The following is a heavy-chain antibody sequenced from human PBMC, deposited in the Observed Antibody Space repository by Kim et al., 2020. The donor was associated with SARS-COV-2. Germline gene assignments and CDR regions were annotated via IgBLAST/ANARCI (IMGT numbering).Heavy chain of an antibody. V-gene: IGHV3-11*01. Sequence: GGSLRLSCAASGFNFSDYYMSWVHQAPGKGLEWISYISHSGATTYYADSVRGRFTISRDNGQNSLSLQMNSLRAEDTAVYFCVREDSSKDHGRFHPWGQGTLVTVSS. CDR2: ISHSGATT. CDR3: VREDSSKDHGRFHP. J-gene: IGHJ5*02. CDR1: GFNFSDYY. D-gene: IGHD6-13*01.